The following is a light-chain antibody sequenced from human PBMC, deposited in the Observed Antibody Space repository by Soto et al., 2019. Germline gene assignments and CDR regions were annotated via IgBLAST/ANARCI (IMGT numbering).Light chain of an antibody. CDR3: QTYDSSLSGSXA. CDR1: SSNIGAGYD. J-gene: IGLJ2*01. Sequence: QSVLTQPPSVSGAPGQRVTISCTGSSSNIGAGYDVHWYQQLPGTAPKLLIYGNNNRPSGVPDRFSGSKSGTSASLAITGLQAEDEADYYCQTYDSSLSGSXAFG. CDR2: GNN. V-gene: IGLV1-40*01.